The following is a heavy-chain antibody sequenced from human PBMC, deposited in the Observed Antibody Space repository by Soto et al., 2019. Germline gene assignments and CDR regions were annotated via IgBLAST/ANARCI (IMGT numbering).Heavy chain of an antibody. V-gene: IGHV4-39*01. CDR1: GVSISSTSYF. Sequence: QVQLQESGPGLVKPSETLSLTCSVSGVSISSTSYFWGWIRQSPGKGLEWIGTTYSSGTTYYNPSLKSRVTISIHTSKNLFSLKLSSVTAADTAVYYCARHSRPGRGSGPRGSFDIWGQGTMVTVS. CDR2: TYSSGTT. J-gene: IGHJ3*02. D-gene: IGHD3-10*01. CDR3: ARHSRPGRGSGPRGSFDI.